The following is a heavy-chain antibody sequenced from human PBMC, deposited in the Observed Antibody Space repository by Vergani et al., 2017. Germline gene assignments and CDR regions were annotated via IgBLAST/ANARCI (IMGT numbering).Heavy chain of an antibody. D-gene: IGHD3-10*01. CDR3: AKDSRITMVRGVIFDANWFDP. CDR1: GFTFSSYA. Sequence: EVQLLESGGGLVQPGGSLRLSCAASGFTFSSYAMSWVRQAPGKGLEWVSAISGSGGSTYYADSVKGRFTISRDTSKNTLYLQMNSLRAEDTAVYYCAKDSRITMVRGVIFDANWFDPWGQGTLVTVSS. V-gene: IGHV3-23*01. CDR2: ISGSGGST. J-gene: IGHJ5*02.